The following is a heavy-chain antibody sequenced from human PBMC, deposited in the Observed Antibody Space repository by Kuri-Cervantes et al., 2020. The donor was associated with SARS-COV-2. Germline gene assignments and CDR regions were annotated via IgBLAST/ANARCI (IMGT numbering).Heavy chain of an antibody. V-gene: IGHV3-21*01. D-gene: IGHD2-15*01. CDR1: GFTFSSYN. Sequence: GESLKISCAASGFTFSSYNMNWVRQAPGKGMEWVSFISSSRNYIYYADSVRGRFTISRDNAKNSLYLQMNSLRAEDTAVYYCARDRINDFDIWGQGTMVTVSS. CDR3: ARDRINDFDI. CDR2: ISSSRNYI. J-gene: IGHJ3*02.